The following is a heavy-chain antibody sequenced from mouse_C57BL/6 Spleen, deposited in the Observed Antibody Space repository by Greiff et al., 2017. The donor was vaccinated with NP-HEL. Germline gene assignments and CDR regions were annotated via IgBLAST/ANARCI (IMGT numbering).Heavy chain of an antibody. Sequence: EVQGVESGGGLVKPGGSLKLSCAASGFTFSSYAMSWVRQTPEKRLEWVATISDGGSYTYYPDNVKGRFTISRDNAKNNLYLQMSHLKSEDTAMYYCARGTVDFDYWGQGTTLTVSS. J-gene: IGHJ2*01. CDR3: ARGTVDFDY. CDR2: ISDGGSYT. CDR1: GFTFSSYA. D-gene: IGHD4-1*01. V-gene: IGHV5-4*01.